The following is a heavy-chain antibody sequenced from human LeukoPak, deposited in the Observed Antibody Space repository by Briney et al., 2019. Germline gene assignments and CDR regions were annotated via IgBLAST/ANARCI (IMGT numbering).Heavy chain of an antibody. Sequence: GGSLRLSCAASGFTVSSNYMSWVRQAPGKGLEWVSVIYSGGSTYYADSVKGRFTISRDNSKNTLYLQMNSLRAEDTAVYYCARETTVTTSSAFDIWGQGTMVTVSS. CDR2: IYSGGST. CDR1: GFTVSSNY. V-gene: IGHV3-66*01. D-gene: IGHD4-17*01. J-gene: IGHJ3*02. CDR3: ARETTVTTSSAFDI.